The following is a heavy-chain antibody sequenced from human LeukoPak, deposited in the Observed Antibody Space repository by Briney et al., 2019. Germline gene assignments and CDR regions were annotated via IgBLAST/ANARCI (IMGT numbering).Heavy chain of an antibody. V-gene: IGHV3-30*18. CDR2: ISYDGSNK. Sequence: GGSLRLSCAASGFTFSSYGMHWVRQAPGKGLEWVAVISYDGSNKYYADSVKGRFIISRDNSKNTLYLQMNSLRAEDTAVYYCAKGSGYCSGGSCYPQYYFDYWGQGTLVTVSS. CDR1: GFTFSSYG. J-gene: IGHJ4*02. D-gene: IGHD2-15*01. CDR3: AKGSGYCSGGSCYPQYYFDY.